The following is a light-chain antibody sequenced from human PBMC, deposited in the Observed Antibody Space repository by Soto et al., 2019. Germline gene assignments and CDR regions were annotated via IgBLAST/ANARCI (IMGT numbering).Light chain of an antibody. J-gene: IGKJ1*01. Sequence: EIVMTQSPATLSVSPGERATLSCRASQSVSNNLAWYQQKPGQAPRLLIYGASTRATGIPARFSGSGSGTEFTLTISSLQSADFALYYCQQYNNWPRTFGQGTKVDIK. CDR3: QQYNNWPRT. CDR2: GAS. CDR1: QSVSNN. V-gene: IGKV3-15*01.